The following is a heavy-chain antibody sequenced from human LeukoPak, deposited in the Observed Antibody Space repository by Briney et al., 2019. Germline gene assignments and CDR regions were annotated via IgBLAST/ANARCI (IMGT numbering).Heavy chain of an antibody. CDR3: VTRSVAGSWSVFDY. D-gene: IGHD6-19*01. CDR2: IYSGDNT. V-gene: IGHV3-53*01. J-gene: IGHJ4*02. CDR1: GFTVSSNY. Sequence: GGSLRLSCAASGFTVSSNYMSWVRQAPGKGLEWVSLIYSGDNTYYADSVKGRFTISRDNSKNTLYLQMNSLTAEDTAVYYCVTRSVAGSWSVFDYWGQGTLVTVSS.